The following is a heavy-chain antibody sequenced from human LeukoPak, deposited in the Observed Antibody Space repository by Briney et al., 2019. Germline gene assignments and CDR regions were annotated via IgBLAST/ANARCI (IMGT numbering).Heavy chain of an antibody. D-gene: IGHD1-26*01. CDR3: ARSYSGSYYRFFDY. V-gene: IGHV1-2*04. CDR1: GYTFTGYY. CDR2: INPNSGGT. J-gene: IGHJ4*02. Sequence: ASVKVSCKASGYTFTGYYMHWVRQAPGQGLEWMGWINPNSGGTNYAQKFQGWVTMTRDMSISTAYMELSRLRSDDTAVYYCARSYSGSYYRFFDYWGQGTLVTVSS.